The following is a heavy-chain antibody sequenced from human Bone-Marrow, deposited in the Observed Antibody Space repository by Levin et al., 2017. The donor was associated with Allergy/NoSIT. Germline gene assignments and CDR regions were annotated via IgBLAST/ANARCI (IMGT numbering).Heavy chain of an antibody. CDR2: TRNKAKSYST. CDR1: GFTFSDHY. Sequence: GESLKISCAVSGFTFSDHYMDWVRQAPGKGLEWVGRTRNKAKSYSTDYAASVKGRFTISRDDSKNSLYLDMNSLKTEDTAVYYCVRGDIRSSYYDGMDVWGQGTTVTVSS. V-gene: IGHV3-72*01. CDR3: VRGDIRSSYYDGMDV. J-gene: IGHJ6*02. D-gene: IGHD6-6*01.